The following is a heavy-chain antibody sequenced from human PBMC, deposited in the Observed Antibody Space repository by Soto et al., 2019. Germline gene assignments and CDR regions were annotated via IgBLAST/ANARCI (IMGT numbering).Heavy chain of an antibody. CDR1: GFTFSSYS. J-gene: IGHJ3*02. V-gene: IGHV3-48*01. CDR2: ISSSSSTI. D-gene: IGHD1-1*01. CDR3: ARERGWNDLGAFDI. Sequence: GGSLRLSCAASGFTFSSYSMNWVRQAPGKGLEWVSYISSSSSTIYYADSVKGRFTISRDNAKNSLYLQMNSLRAEDTAVYYCARERGWNDLGAFDIWGQGTMVTVSS.